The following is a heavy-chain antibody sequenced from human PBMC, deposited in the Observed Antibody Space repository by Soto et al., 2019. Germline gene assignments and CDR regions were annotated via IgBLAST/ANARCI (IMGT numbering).Heavy chain of an antibody. V-gene: IGHV1-69*12. D-gene: IGHD5-18*01. CDR3: ARGGDTAMGVYSYYGMDV. CDR2: IIPIFGTA. CDR1: GGTFSSYA. J-gene: IGHJ6*02. Sequence: QVQLVQSGAEVKKPGSSVKVSCKASGGTFSSYAISWVRQAPGQGLEWMGGIIPIFGTANYAQKFQGRVTITGDEYTSTAYMELSSLRSEDTAVYYCARGGDTAMGVYSYYGMDVWGQGTTVTVSS.